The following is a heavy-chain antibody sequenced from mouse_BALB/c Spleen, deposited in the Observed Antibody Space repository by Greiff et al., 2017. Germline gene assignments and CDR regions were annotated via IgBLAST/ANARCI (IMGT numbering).Heavy chain of an antibody. CDR1: GYTFTSYY. CDR2: INPSNGGT. CDR3: ATFLRDYFDY. D-gene: IGHD1-2*01. J-gene: IGHJ2*01. Sequence: QVHLQQSGAELVKPGASVKLSCKASGYTFTSYYMYWVKQRPGQGLEWIGEINPSNGGTNFNEKFKSKATLTVDKSSSTAYMQLSSLTSEDSAVYYCATFLRDYFDYWGQGTTLTVSS. V-gene: IGHV1S81*02.